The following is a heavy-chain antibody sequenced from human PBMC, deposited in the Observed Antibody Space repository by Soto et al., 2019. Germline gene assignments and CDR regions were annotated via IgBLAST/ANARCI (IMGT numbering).Heavy chain of an antibody. CDR2: IKSKTDGGTT. Sequence: GSLRLSCAASGFTFSNAWMNWVRQAPGKGLEWVGRIKSKTDGGTTDYAAPVKGRFTISRDDSKNTLYLQMNSLKTEDTAVYYCTTDPSSGYYYSDTDYWGQGTLVTVSS. J-gene: IGHJ4*02. D-gene: IGHD3-22*01. CDR1: GFTFSNAW. CDR3: TTDPSSGYYYSDTDY. V-gene: IGHV3-15*07.